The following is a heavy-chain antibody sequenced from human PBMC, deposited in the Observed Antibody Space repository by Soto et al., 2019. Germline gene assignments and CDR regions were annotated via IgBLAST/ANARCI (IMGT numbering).Heavy chain of an antibody. J-gene: IGHJ5*02. D-gene: IGHD1-7*01. CDR1: GGPFSSYA. Sequence: SVKVCFKAYGGPFSSYAISWVRQAPGQGLEWMGGIILIFGTANYAQKFQGRVTITADESTSTAYMELSSLRSEDTAVYYCARGELELRGDNWFDPWGQGTLVTV. CDR2: IILIFGTA. CDR3: ARGELELRGDNWFDP. V-gene: IGHV1-69*13.